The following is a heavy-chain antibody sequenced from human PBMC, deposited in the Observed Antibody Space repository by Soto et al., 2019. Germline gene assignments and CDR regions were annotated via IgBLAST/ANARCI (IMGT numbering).Heavy chain of an antibody. CDR1: SGSFSYYF. J-gene: IGHJ4*02. V-gene: IGHV4-34*01. Sequence: SETLSLTCVVYSGSFSYYFWNWIRQPPGKGLEWIGEIKESGFATYNPSLKRRVTMSVDTANNQFSLKVTSVTAADTAVYYCARGKSSGPLYYFDTWGQGTLVTAS. CDR3: ARGKSSGPLYYFDT. CDR2: IKESGFA. D-gene: IGHD6-19*01.